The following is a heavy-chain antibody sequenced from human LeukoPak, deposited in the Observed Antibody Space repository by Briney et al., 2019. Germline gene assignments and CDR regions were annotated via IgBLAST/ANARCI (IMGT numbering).Heavy chain of an antibody. Sequence: GGSLRLSCAVSGVTVSSNHMSWVRQAPGKGLEWVSAIYIGGGTYYAASVKGRFTLSRDISKNTLYLQMNSLRGEDMAVYYCVRDASWGQGTLVTVSS. CDR2: IYIGGGT. CDR3: VRDAS. J-gene: IGHJ4*02. V-gene: IGHV3-66*01. CDR1: GVTVSSNH.